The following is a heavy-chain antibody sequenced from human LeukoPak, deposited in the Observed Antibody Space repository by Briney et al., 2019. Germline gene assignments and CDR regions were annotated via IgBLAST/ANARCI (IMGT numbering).Heavy chain of an antibody. CDR2: MNPNSGNT. D-gene: IGHD6-13*01. J-gene: IGHJ3*02. CDR1: GYSFTSYD. Sequence: GASVKVSCKASGYSFTSYDINWVRQATGQGLEWMGWMNPNSGNTGYAQKFQGRVTITRNTSISTAYMELSSLRSEDTAVYYCARGSIAAAGDAFDIRGQGTMVTVSS. V-gene: IGHV1-8*03. CDR3: ARGSIAAAGDAFDI.